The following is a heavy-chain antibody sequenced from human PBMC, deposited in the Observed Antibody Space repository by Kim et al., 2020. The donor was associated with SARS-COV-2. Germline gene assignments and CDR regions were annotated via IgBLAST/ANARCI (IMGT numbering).Heavy chain of an antibody. V-gene: IGHV3-74*01. J-gene: IGHJ4*02. CDR3: ARPGTGYSYVADFDY. D-gene: IGHD5-18*01. Sequence: DSVKGRFTISRDNAKNTLYLQMNSLRAEDTAVYYCARPGTGYSYVADFDYWGQGTLVTVSS.